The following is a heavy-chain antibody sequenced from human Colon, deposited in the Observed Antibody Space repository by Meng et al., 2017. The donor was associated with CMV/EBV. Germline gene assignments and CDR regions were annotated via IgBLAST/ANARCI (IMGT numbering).Heavy chain of an antibody. V-gene: IGHV4-39*07. CDR2: IYYTGNT. D-gene: IGHD1-7*01. J-gene: IGHJ4*02. CDR1: GGSISANNYN. CDR3: ARIARYNWNYLSDS. Sequence: QLQLQESGPGLVKPSETLSLICTVSGGSISANNYNWGWIRQPPGKGLEWIGSIYYTGNTYFNPSLKSRITMSVERNKISLRLSSLTAADTAVYYCARIARYNWNYLSDSLGQGTLVTVSS.